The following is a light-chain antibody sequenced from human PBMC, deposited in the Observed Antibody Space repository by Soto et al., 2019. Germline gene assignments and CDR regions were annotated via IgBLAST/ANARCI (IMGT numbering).Light chain of an antibody. CDR1: SSDVGGYNY. V-gene: IGLV2-14*01. CDR2: EVS. Sequence: QSALTQPASVSGSPRQSITISCTGTSSDVGGYNYVSWYQQHPGKAPKLMIYEVSNRPSGVSNRFSGSKSGNTASLTISGLQAEDEADYYCSSYTRSSTRVFGTGTKVTVL. J-gene: IGLJ1*01. CDR3: SSYTRSSTRV.